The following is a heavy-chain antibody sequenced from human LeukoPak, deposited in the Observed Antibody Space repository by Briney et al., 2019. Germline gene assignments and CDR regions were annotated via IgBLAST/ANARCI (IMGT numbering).Heavy chain of an antibody. D-gene: IGHD6-19*01. Sequence: GGSLRLSCAASGFTFDDYAMHWVRQAPGKGLEWVSGISWNSGSIGYADSVKGRFTISRDNAKNSLYLQMNSLRAEDTALYYCAKQGLVAGTGFDYWGQGTLVTVSS. CDR2: ISWNSGSI. CDR3: AKQGLVAGTGFDY. CDR1: GFTFDDYA. V-gene: IGHV3-9*01. J-gene: IGHJ4*02.